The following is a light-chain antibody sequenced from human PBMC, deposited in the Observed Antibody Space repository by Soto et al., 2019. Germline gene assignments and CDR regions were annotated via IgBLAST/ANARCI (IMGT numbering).Light chain of an antibody. CDR2: DDN. J-gene: IGLJ1*01. CDR1: SSNIGGNS. Sequence: QAVMTQPASVSVAPGQKVTISCSGSSSNIGGNSVSWYQQLPGTAPKLLIYDDNKRPSGIPDRFSGSKSGTSATLGITGFQTGDEADYYCGSWDSSLSAYIFGPGTKVTVL. CDR3: GSWDSSLSAYI. V-gene: IGLV1-51*01.